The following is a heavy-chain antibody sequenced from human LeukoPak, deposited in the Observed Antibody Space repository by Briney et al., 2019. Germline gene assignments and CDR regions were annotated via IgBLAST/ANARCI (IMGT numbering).Heavy chain of an antibody. V-gene: IGHV4-38-2*02. CDR2: VYQTGST. CDR3: ASRRDYSSSWNDAFDI. Sequence: SETLSLTCIVSGYSISSGYYWGWIRQSPGKGLEWIANVYQTGSTYYNPSLKSRVTISVDTSKNQFSLNLTSVTAADTAIYYCASRRDYSSSWNDAFDIWGQGTMVTVSS. D-gene: IGHD6-13*01. J-gene: IGHJ3*02. CDR1: GYSISSGYY.